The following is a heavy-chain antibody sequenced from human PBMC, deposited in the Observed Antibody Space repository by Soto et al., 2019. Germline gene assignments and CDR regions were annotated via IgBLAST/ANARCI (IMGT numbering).Heavy chain of an antibody. Sequence: PGGSLRLSCAASGFTFSSYAMNWVRQAPGKGLEWVSGISGSGGSTYYADSVKGRFTISRDNSKNTLYLQMNSLRDEDTAVYYCVLSSIEVAGIFDYWGQGTLVTVSS. J-gene: IGHJ4*02. V-gene: IGHV3-23*01. CDR1: GFTFSSYA. D-gene: IGHD6-13*01. CDR2: ISGSGGST. CDR3: VLSSIEVAGIFDY.